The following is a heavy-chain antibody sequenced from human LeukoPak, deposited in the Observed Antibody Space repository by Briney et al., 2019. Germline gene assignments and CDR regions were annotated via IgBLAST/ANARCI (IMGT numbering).Heavy chain of an antibody. CDR1: GGSISSYY. CDR2: IYYSGST. Sequence: SETLSLTCTVSGGSISSYYWSWIRQPPGKGLEWMGYIYYSGSTNYNPSLKSRGTISVDTSKNQFSLRLSSVTAADTALYYSASTDILTGYYTQPSYYFDYWGQGTLVTVSS. J-gene: IGHJ4*02. D-gene: IGHD3-9*01. CDR3: ASTDILTGYYTQPSYYFDY. V-gene: IGHV4-59*12.